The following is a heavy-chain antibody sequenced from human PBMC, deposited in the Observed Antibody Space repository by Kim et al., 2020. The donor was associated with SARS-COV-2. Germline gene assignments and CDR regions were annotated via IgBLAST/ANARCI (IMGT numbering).Heavy chain of an antibody. CDR1: GFTFSSYS. D-gene: IGHD5-18*01. Sequence: GGSLRLSCAASGFTFSSYSMNWVRQAPGKGLEWVSYISSSSSTIYYADSVKGRFTISRDNAKNSLYLQMNSLRAEDKAVYYCARGLQGNYYYGMDVWGQGTTVTVSS. V-gene: IGHV3-48*04. CDR2: ISSSSSTI. CDR3: ARGLQGNYYYGMDV. J-gene: IGHJ6*02.